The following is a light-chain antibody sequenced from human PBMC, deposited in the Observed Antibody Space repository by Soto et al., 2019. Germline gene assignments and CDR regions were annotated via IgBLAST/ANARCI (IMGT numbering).Light chain of an antibody. Sequence: EIVMTQSPATLSVSPGERATLSCRASQSVSSNLAWYQQKPGQAPRLLIYGASTRATGIPARFSGSGSGTEFILTISSLRSEDFEFYYCQHYNNGGTLGKGTKVDIK. V-gene: IGKV3-15*01. CDR3: QHYNNGGT. CDR2: GAS. CDR1: QSVSSN. J-gene: IGKJ1*01.